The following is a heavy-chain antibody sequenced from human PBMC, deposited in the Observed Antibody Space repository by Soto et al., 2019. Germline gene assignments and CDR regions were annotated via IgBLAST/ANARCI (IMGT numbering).Heavy chain of an antibody. D-gene: IGHD3-9*01. Sequence: QVQLVESGGGVVQPGRSLRLSCAASEFTFSSYGMHWVRQAPGKGLEWVAVIWYDGSNKYYADSVKGRFTISRDNSKNTLYLQMNSLRAEDTAVYYCASDSGYDILTGYLDYWGQGTLVTVSS. CDR3: ASDSGYDILTGYLDY. CDR2: IWYDGSNK. V-gene: IGHV3-33*01. J-gene: IGHJ4*02. CDR1: EFTFSSYG.